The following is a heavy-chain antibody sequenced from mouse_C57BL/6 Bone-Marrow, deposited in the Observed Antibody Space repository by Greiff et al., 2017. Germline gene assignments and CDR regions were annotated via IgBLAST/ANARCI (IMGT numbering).Heavy chain of an antibody. CDR2: IYPRSGNT. V-gene: IGHV1-81*01. CDR1: GYTFTSYG. CDR3: ARWELDY. D-gene: IGHD4-1*01. Sequence: VQLQESGAELARPGASVKLSCKASGYTFTSYGISWVKQRTGQGLEWIGEIYPRSGNTYYNEKFKGKATLTADKSSSTAYMELRSLTSDDSAVYLCARWELDYWGQGTTLTVSS. J-gene: IGHJ2*01.